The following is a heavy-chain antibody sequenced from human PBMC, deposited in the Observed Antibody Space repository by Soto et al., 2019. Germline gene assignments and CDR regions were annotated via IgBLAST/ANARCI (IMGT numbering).Heavy chain of an antibody. V-gene: IGHV1-24*01. J-gene: IGHJ5*02. CDR1: GYTLTELS. D-gene: IGHD2-15*01. CDR2: FDPEDGET. Sequence: ASVKVSCKVSGYTLTELSMHWVRQAPGKGLEWMGGFDPEDGETIYAQKFQGRVTMTEDTSTDTAYMELSSLRSDDTALYYCARDFYCSRGSRGSCSDCFDPWGQGTLVTVSS. CDR3: ARDFYCSRGSRGSCSDCFDP.